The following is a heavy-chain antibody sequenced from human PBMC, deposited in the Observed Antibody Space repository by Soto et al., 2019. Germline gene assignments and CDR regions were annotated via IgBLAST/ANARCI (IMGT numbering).Heavy chain of an antibody. Sequence: SETLSLTCTVSGASISGFYWSWIRKSAGKGLEWIGRIYATGTTDYNPSLKSRVMMSVDTSKKQFSLKLRSVTAADTAVYYCARDPVKSGELRYFDWLTDGMDVWGQGTTVTVSS. CDR1: GASISGFY. J-gene: IGHJ6*02. V-gene: IGHV4-4*07. D-gene: IGHD3-9*01. CDR2: IYATGTT. CDR3: ARDPVKSGELRYFDWLTDGMDV.